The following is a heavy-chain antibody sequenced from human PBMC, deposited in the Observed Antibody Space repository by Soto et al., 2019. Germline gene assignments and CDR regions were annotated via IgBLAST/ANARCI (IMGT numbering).Heavy chain of an antibody. CDR2: IYYSGSP. J-gene: IGHJ4*02. Sequence: QVQLQESGPGLVTPSQTLSLTCTVSGLSMSSGGYRWNWIRQHPGQALEWSGNIYYSGSPYYNPSLESRVNISVDTSKNQFSLDLNSLTAADTAVYYCARASVPYWSGYYILDYLGQGSLVTVSS. CDR1: GLSMSSGGYR. CDR3: ARASVPYWSGYYILDY. D-gene: IGHD3-3*01. V-gene: IGHV4-31*03.